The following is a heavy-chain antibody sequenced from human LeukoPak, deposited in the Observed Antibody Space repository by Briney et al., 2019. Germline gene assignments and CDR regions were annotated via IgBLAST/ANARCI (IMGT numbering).Heavy chain of an antibody. D-gene: IGHD6-19*01. J-gene: IGHJ4*02. Sequence: PGGSLRLSCAASGFTFSSYAMSWVRQAPGKGLEWVSAISGSGGSTYYADSVKGRFTISRDNSKNTLYLQMNSLRAEDTAVYYCATFREYSSGWYSVGATSPFDYWGQGTLVTVSS. CDR2: ISGSGGST. CDR1: GFTFSSYA. V-gene: IGHV3-23*01. CDR3: ATFREYSSGWYSVGATSPFDY.